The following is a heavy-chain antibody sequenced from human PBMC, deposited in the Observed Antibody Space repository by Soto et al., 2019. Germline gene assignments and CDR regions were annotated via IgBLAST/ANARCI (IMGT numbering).Heavy chain of an antibody. CDR1: SGSISSSNW. J-gene: IGHJ6*03. CDR2: IYHSGST. V-gene: IGHV4-4*02. Sequence: SETLSLTCAVSSGSISSSNWWSWVRQPPGKGLEWIGEIYHSGSTNYNPSLKSRVTISVDKSKNQFSLKLSSVTAADTAVYYCAGWFGELLYAGYYYMDVWGKGTKVTVSS. CDR3: AGWFGELLYAGYYYMDV. D-gene: IGHD3-10*01.